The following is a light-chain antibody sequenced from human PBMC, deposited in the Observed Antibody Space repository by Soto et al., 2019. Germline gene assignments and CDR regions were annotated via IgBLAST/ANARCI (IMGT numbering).Light chain of an antibody. CDR3: QQRNDWPRIT. CDR2: DAS. Sequence: EIVLTQSPATLSLSPGERATLSCRASQTIKTYLAWYQQKPAQAPRLLISDASNRATGVPARFSGSGSGTDFTLTINNLEPEDFAVYFCQQRNDWPRITFGQGTRLEIK. CDR1: QTIKTY. V-gene: IGKV3-11*01. J-gene: IGKJ5*01.